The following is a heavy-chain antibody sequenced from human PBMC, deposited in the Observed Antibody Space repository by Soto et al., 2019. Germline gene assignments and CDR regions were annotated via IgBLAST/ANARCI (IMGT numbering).Heavy chain of an antibody. CDR2: NNSSGTTT. V-gene: IGHV3-11*01. CDR1: GFHFNDYY. CDR3: ARDAWGGP. J-gene: IGHJ5*02. D-gene: IGHD3-10*01. Sequence: QVQLVQSGGGLVRPGGSLTLSCAASGFHFNDYYMSWIRQAPGKGLEWVADNNSSGTTTHYVDSVNGRFTISRDNTKKSQYLHMSILRVDDKATYYCARDAWGGPSGQGTLVTVSS.